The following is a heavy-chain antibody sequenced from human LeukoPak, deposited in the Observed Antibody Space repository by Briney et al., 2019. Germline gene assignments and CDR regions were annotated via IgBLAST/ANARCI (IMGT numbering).Heavy chain of an antibody. CDR1: GFTFSTYW. V-gene: IGHV3-7*01. D-gene: IGHD3-22*01. CDR2: IKEDGSEK. Sequence: GGSLRLSRAASGFTFSTYWMGWVRQAPGKGLEWVANIKEDGSEKYYGDSVKGRFTISRDNAKNSLYLQMNSLRAEDTAVYYCARDSSGYQWGQGTLVTVSS. CDR3: ARDSSGYQ. J-gene: IGHJ4*02.